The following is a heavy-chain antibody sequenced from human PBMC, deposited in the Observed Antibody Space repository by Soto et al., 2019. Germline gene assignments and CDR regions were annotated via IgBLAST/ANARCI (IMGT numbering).Heavy chain of an antibody. Sequence: TGGSLRLSCAASGFTVSSKYMSWVRQAPGKGLEWVSVIYIDGSTYYADSAKGRFTISRDNSKNTLYLQMNSLRAEDTAVYYCATERGPTYYFDYWGQGTLVTVSS. CDR3: ATERGPTYYFDY. CDR1: GFTVSSKY. V-gene: IGHV3-53*01. D-gene: IGHD2-21*01. CDR2: IYIDGST. J-gene: IGHJ4*02.